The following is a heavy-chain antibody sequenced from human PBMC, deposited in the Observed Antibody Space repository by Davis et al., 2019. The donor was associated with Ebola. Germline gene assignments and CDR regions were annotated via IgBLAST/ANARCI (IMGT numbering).Heavy chain of an antibody. Sequence: MPSETLSLTCAVYGGSFSGYYWSWIRQPPGKGLEWIGEINHSGSTNYNPSLKSRVTISVDTSKNQFSLKLSSVTAADTAVYYCARIYYYGSGIPAYYFDYWGQGTLVTVSS. CDR1: GGSFSGYY. J-gene: IGHJ4*02. CDR2: INHSGST. V-gene: IGHV4-34*01. D-gene: IGHD3-10*01. CDR3: ARIYYYGSGIPAYYFDY.